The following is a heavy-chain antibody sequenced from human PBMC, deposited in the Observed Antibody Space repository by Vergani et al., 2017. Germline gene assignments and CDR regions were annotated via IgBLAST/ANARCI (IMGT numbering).Heavy chain of an antibody. CDR3: TSRIAAAAPEGY. CDR1: GFTFSNAW. V-gene: IGHV3-15*01. CDR2: IKSKTDGGTT. Sequence: EVQLLESGGGLVQPGGSLRLTCAASGFTFSNAWMSWVRQAPGKGLEWVGRIKSKTDGGTTDYAAPVKGRFTISRDDSKNTLYLQMNSLKTEDTAVYYCTSRIAAAAPEGYWGQGTLVTVSS. J-gene: IGHJ4*02. D-gene: IGHD6-13*01.